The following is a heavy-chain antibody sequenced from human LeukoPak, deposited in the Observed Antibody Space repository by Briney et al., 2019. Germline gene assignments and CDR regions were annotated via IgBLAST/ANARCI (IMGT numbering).Heavy chain of an antibody. CDR3: ARGRSGYGPFDAFDI. J-gene: IGHJ3*02. V-gene: IGHV3-23*01. D-gene: IGHD3-22*01. CDR2: ISGSGVNT. CDR1: GYTFSSYS. Sequence: GGSLRLSCTASGYTFSSYSMTWVRPPPGKGLEWVSAISGSGVNTYYADSVKGRFAASRGNSKNTLYLQMNSLRAEDTAVYYCARGRSGYGPFDAFDIWGQGTWVTVSS.